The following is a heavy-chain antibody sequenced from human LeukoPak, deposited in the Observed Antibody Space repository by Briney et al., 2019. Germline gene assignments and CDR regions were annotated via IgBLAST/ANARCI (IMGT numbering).Heavy chain of an antibody. Sequence: PGGSLRLSCAASGFTFSSYAMSWVRQAPGKGLEWVSAISGSGGSTYYADSVKGRFTISRDNSKNTLYLQMNSLRAEDTAVYYCAREYGSGSYYLWFDYWGQGTLVTVSS. CDR2: ISGSGGST. V-gene: IGHV3-23*01. CDR3: AREYGSGSYYLWFDY. J-gene: IGHJ4*02. CDR1: GFTFSSYA. D-gene: IGHD3-10*01.